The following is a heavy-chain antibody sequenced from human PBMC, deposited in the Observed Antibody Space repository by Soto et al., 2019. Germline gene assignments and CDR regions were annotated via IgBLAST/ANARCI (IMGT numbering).Heavy chain of an antibody. Sequence: GESLKISCAASGFTVSSNYMSWVRQAPGKGLEWVSVIYSGGSTYYADSVKGRFTISRDNSKNTLYLQMNSLRVEDTAVYYCAIWCGGSGDGYYYYCGLDVWGQGTMVTVSS. D-gene: IGHD2-15*01. V-gene: IGHV3-66*01. CDR1: GFTVSSNY. CDR2: IYSGGST. J-gene: IGHJ6*02. CDR3: AIWCGGSGDGYYYYCGLDV.